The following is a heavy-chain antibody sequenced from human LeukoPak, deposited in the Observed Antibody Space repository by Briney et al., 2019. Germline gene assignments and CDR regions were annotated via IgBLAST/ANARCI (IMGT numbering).Heavy chain of an antibody. V-gene: IGHV4-34*01. J-gene: IGHJ4*02. Sequence: SETLSLTCAVYGGSFSGYYWSWIRQPPGKGREWIGEINHSGSTNYNPSLKSRVTISVDTSKNQFSLKLSSVTAADTAVYYCASDRITMVRGVITNWGQGTLVTVSS. CDR2: INHSGST. D-gene: IGHD3-10*01. CDR1: GGSFSGYY. CDR3: ASDRITMVRGVITN.